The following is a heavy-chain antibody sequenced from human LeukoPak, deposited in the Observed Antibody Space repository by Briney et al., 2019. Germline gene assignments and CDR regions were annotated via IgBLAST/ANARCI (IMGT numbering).Heavy chain of an antibody. CDR3: ARGLSSVRDILTGYYPEGAFDI. V-gene: IGHV1-69*10. J-gene: IGHJ3*02. Sequence: GASVKVSCKASGGTFSSYAISWVRQAPGQGLEWMGGIIPIFGIANYAQMFQGRVTITADKSTSTAYMELSSLRSEDTAVYYCARGLSSVRDILTGYYPEGAFDIWGQGTMVTVSS. D-gene: IGHD3-9*01. CDR1: GGTFSSYA. CDR2: IIPIFGIA.